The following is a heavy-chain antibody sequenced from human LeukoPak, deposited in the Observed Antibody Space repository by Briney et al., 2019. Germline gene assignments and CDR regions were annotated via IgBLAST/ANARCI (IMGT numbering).Heavy chain of an antibody. Sequence: PSETLSLTCTVSGGSISSGGYYWGWVRQPPGKGREWIGYIYHSGSTYYNPSLKSRVTISVDRSKNQFSLKLSSVTAADTAVYYCARGHCSSTSCRAEYFQHWGQGTLVTVSS. J-gene: IGHJ1*01. D-gene: IGHD2-2*01. CDR1: GGSISSGGYY. CDR3: ARGHCSSTSCRAEYFQH. CDR2: IYHSGST. V-gene: IGHV4-30-2*01.